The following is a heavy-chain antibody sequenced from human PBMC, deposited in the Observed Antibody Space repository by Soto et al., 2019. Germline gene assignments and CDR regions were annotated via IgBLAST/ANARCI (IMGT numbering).Heavy chain of an antibody. Sequence: SETLSLTCTVSGGSISSSSYYWGWIRQPPGKGLEWIGSIYYSGSTYYNPSLKSRVTISVDTSKNQFSLKLSSVTAADTAVYYCARQPRYSSSLNWFAPRGQGTLVTVSS. J-gene: IGHJ5*02. V-gene: IGHV4-39*01. CDR1: GGSISSSSYY. CDR2: IYYSGST. D-gene: IGHD6-13*01. CDR3: ARQPRYSSSLNWFAP.